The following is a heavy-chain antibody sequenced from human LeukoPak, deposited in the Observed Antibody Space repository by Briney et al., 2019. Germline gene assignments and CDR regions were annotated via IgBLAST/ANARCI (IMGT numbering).Heavy chain of an antibody. V-gene: IGHV4-61*01. CDR2: IYYSGST. CDR1: GGSVSSGTYY. J-gene: IGHJ4*02. CDR3: AREGGSGYSYYFDY. D-gene: IGHD3-22*01. Sequence: SETLSLTCTVSGGSVSSGTYYWSWIRQPPGKGLEWIGYIYYSGSTKYNPSLKSRVTISVDTSKNQFSLKLRSVTAADTAVYYCAREGGSGYSYYFDYWGQGTLVTVSS.